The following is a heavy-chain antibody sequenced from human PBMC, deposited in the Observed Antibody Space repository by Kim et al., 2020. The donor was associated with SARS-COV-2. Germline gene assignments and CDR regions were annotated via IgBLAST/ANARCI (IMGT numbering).Heavy chain of an antibody. V-gene: IGHV3-21*01. D-gene: IGHD3-16*02. J-gene: IGHJ4*02. CDR3: ARLKDYDYLWGSYRYSDF. CDR2: ISSSSNYI. Sequence: GGSLRLSCAASGFTFSSYSMNWVRQAPGKGLEWVSSISSSSNYIYYADSVKGRFTISRDNAKNSLYLQMNSLRAEDTAVYYCARLKDYDYLWGSYRYSDFWGQGTLVTVSS. CDR1: GFTFSSYS.